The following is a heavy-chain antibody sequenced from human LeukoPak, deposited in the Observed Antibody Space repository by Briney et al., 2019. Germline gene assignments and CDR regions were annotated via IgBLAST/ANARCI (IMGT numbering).Heavy chain of an antibody. Sequence: SETLSLTCTVSGGSISSYYWSWIRQPPGKGLEWIGYIYYSGSTSYNPSLKSRVTISVDTSKNQFSLKLSSVTAADTAVYYCARDRGGSGSQDYYYYGMDVWGKGTTVTVSS. CDR2: IYYSGST. D-gene: IGHD3-10*01. CDR3: ARDRGGSGSQDYYYYGMDV. CDR1: GGSISSYY. J-gene: IGHJ6*04. V-gene: IGHV4-59*01.